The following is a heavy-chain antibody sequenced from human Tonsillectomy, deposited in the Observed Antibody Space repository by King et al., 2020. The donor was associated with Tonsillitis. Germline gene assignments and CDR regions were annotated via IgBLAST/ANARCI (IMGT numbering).Heavy chain of an antibody. CDR3: TRGYDYVWGSSRYFVFDI. V-gene: IGHV1-46*03. CDR2: INPSDGSA. CDR1: GYIFTNYY. J-gene: IGHJ3*02. Sequence: VQLVQFGAEVKKPGASVKVSCKASGYIFTNYYLHWVRQAPGQGLEWMGIINPSDGSAAYAQKFQGRVTMTRDTSTNTVYMELSSLRSEDTAVYYCTRGYDYVWGSSRYFVFDIWGQGTKVTVSS. D-gene: IGHD3-16*02.